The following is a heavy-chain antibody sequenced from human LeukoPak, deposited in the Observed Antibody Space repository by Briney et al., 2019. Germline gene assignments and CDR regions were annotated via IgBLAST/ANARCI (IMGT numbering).Heavy chain of an antibody. Sequence: GGSLRLSCEASGFTFSTYWMSWVRQPPGKGLEWVANIKQDGSEKYYMDSVKGRFTISRDNAKNSLYLQMNSLRAEDTAVYYCARDRGNGYRDYWGQGTLVTVSS. CDR2: IKQDGSEK. D-gene: IGHD5-24*01. J-gene: IGHJ4*02. CDR3: ARDRGNGYRDY. CDR1: GFTFSTYW. V-gene: IGHV3-7*01.